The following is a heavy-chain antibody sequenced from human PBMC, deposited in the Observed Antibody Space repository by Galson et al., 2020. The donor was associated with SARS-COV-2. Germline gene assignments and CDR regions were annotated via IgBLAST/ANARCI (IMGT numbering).Heavy chain of an antibody. CDR3: ARSSKSYYGSDDY. CDR2: VIPKLGIV. D-gene: IGHD3-10*01. Sequence: SVKVSCEASGGTLSPYSLSWVRQAPGQGLEWMGGVIPKLGIVNYAQKFQGRVTISADKSTTTVYMELSSLRSEDTAVYYCARSSKSYYGSDDYWGQGTLVTVSS. J-gene: IGHJ4*02. V-gene: IGHV1-69*10. CDR1: GGTLSPYS.